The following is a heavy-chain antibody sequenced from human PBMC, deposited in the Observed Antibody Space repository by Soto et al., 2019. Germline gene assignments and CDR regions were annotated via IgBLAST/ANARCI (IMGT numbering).Heavy chain of an antibody. D-gene: IGHD2-15*01. CDR2: INQGGGEK. V-gene: IGHV3-7*03. Sequence: EVQLVESGGGLVQPGGSLRLSCAASGFTFSGYWMAWVRQAPGKGLEWVANINQGGGEKYHVDSVKGRFTISRDNAENSRYLQMNSLRAEDTAVYYCARDATYCLDCWGRGTLVTVSS. CDR3: ARDATYCLDC. J-gene: IGHJ4*02. CDR1: GFTFSGYW.